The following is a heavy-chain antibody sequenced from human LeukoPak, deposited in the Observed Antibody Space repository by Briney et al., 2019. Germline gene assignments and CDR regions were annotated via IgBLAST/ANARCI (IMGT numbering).Heavy chain of an antibody. V-gene: IGHV4-30-2*03. J-gene: IGHJ4*02. CDR3: ARHQTVLLWFGESGPIDY. CDR2: IYHSGST. D-gene: IGHD3-10*01. CDR1: GGSISGGGYY. Sequence: SETLSLTCTVSGGSISGGGYYWSWIRQPPGKGLEWIGYIYHSGSTYYNPSLKSRVTISVDTSKNQFSLKLTSVTAADTAVYYCARHQTVLLWFGESGPIDYWGQGTLVTVSS.